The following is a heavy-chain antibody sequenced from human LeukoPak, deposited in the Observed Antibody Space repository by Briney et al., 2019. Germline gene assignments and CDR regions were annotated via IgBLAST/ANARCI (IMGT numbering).Heavy chain of an antibody. V-gene: IGHV3-48*03. CDR1: GFTFRSYE. Sequence: GGSLRLSCAASGFTFRSYEMNWVRQAPGKGLDWVSYISTSGGTIYYADSVKGRFTISRDNARNSLYLQMNSLRAEDTAVYYCARAFSIDCWGQGTLVTVSS. J-gene: IGHJ4*02. CDR2: ISTSGGTI. D-gene: IGHD3-3*02. CDR3: ARAFSIDC.